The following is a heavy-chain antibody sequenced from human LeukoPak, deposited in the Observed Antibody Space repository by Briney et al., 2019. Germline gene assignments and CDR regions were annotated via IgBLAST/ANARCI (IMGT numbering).Heavy chain of an antibody. D-gene: IGHD2-2*02. CDR3: ARNGCSSTNCYIFLGDWYFDL. J-gene: IGHJ2*01. CDR1: GFTFSSYA. V-gene: IGHV3-23*01. Sequence: GGSLRLSCAASGFTFSSYAMSWVRQAPGKGLEWVSAISGSGGSTYYADSVKGRFTISRDNSKNTLYLQMNSLRAEDTAVYYCARNGCSSTNCYIFLGDWYFDLWGRGTLVTVSS. CDR2: ISGSGGST.